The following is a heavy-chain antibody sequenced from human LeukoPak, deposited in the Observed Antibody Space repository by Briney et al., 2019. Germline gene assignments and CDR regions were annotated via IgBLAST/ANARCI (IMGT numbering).Heavy chain of an antibody. D-gene: IGHD3-16*01. CDR1: GYSFTSYW. CDR2: IYPGDSDT. Sequence: GESLKISCKGSGYSFTSYWIGWVRQMPGKGLEWMGIIYPGDSDTRYSPSFQGQVTISADKSISTAYLQWSSLKASDTAMYYCVRRGPTRSNARDAFDIWGQETMVTVSS. J-gene: IGHJ3*02. CDR3: VRRGPTRSNARDAFDI. V-gene: IGHV5-51*01.